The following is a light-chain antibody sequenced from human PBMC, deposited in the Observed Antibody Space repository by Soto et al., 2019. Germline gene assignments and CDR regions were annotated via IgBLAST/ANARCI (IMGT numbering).Light chain of an antibody. Sequence: QSVLTQPPSASGTPGQRGTISCSGSSSNIGSNYVYWYQQLPGTAPKLLIYRNNQRPSGVPDRFSGSKSGTSASLAISGLRSEDEADYYCAAWDDSLSGSDVVVGGGTKLTVL. CDR1: SSNIGSNY. CDR3: AAWDDSLSGSDVV. V-gene: IGLV1-47*01. J-gene: IGLJ2*01. CDR2: RNN.